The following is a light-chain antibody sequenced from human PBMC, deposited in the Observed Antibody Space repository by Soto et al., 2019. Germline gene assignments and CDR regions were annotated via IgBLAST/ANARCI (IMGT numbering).Light chain of an antibody. J-gene: IGKJ2*01. Sequence: EIVMTQSPATLSVSRGERATLSCSASQSVSSNLAWYQQKPGQAPRRLIYGASTRATGIPARFSGSGSGTQVTLTISSRRSEDFAVYYCQQYHNWPGYTFGQGTKLEIK. CDR2: GAS. CDR1: QSVSSN. CDR3: QQYHNWPGYT. V-gene: IGKV3-15*01.